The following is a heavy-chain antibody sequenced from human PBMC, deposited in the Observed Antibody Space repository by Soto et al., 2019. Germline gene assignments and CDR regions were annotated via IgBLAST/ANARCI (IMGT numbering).Heavy chain of an antibody. V-gene: IGHV3-23*01. CDR1: GFTFSSYA. CDR3: AKDFAAQVWFGEFIFVY. Sequence: EVQLLESGGGLVQPGGSLRLSCAASGFTFSSYAMSWVRQAPGKGLEWVSAISGSGGSTYYADSVKGRFTISRDNSKNTLYLQMNSLRAEDTAVYYCAKDFAAQVWFGEFIFVYWGQGTLVTVSS. CDR2: ISGSGGST. J-gene: IGHJ4*02. D-gene: IGHD3-10*01.